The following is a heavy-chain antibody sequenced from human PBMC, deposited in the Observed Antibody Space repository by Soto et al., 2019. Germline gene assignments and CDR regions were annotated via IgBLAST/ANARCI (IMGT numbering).Heavy chain of an antibody. CDR1: GGTFSTYA. D-gene: IGHD1-1*01. Sequence: QVQLVQSGAEVKKPGSSVMVSCKASGGTFSTYAISWVRQAPGQGLEWMGGIIPIFGTASYAQKFQGRGPMTADASTSTAYMELRSLTSEDTAVYYCARSLGLEYYYGMDVWGQGTTVTVSS. CDR3: ARSLGLEYYYGMDV. J-gene: IGHJ6*02. V-gene: IGHV1-69*12. CDR2: IIPIFGTA.